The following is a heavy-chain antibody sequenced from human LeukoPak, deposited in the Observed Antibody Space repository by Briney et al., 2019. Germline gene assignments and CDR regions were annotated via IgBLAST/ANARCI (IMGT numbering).Heavy chain of an antibody. J-gene: IGHJ6*03. D-gene: IGHD3-22*01. CDR2: ISSSSSTI. V-gene: IGHV3-48*01. CDR3: ARGSPRITMIVVVNSYMDV. Sequence: GGSLRLSCAASGFTFSSYSMNWVRRPPGKGLEWVSYISSSSSTIYYPHSVKGRFTISRDNAKNSLYLQMTSLRAEDTAVYYCARGSPRITMIVVVNSYMDVWGKGTTVTVSS. CDR1: GFTFSSYS.